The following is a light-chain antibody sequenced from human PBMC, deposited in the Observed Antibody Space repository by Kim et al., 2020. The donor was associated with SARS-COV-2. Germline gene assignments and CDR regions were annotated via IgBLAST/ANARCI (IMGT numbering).Light chain of an antibody. Sequence: PGEKAPLSCRASQSVSSSYLAWYQQKPGQAPRLLIYGTSSRATGIADRFSGSGSGTDFTLTISRLEPDDFAVYYCQQYGSSPPWTFGQGTKVDIK. CDR2: GTS. V-gene: IGKV3-20*01. CDR1: QSVSSSY. J-gene: IGKJ1*01. CDR3: QQYGSSPPWT.